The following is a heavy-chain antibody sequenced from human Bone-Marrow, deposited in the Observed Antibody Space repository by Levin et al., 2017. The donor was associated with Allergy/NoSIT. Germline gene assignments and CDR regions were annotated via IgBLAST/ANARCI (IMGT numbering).Heavy chain of an antibody. V-gene: IGHV3-66*04. CDR2: LYSDGRT. CDR1: GFTVSSNY. CDR3: AGHSGGWYGRGWFDP. Sequence: GGSLRLSCVASGFTVSSNYMSWVRQAPGKGLEWVSVLYSDGRTYYADSVKGRFTISRDNPKNTLYLQMNSLRDEDTAAYYCAGHSGGWYGRGWFDPWGQGTLVTVSS. J-gene: IGHJ5*02. D-gene: IGHD6-19*01.